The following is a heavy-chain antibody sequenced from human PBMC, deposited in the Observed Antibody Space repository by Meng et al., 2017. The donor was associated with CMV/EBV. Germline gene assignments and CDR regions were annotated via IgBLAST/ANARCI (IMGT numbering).Heavy chain of an antibody. V-gene: IGHV3-21*01. CDR3: ARDRTPEYYDFWSGYHSYYYGMDV. J-gene: IGHJ6*02. D-gene: IGHD3-3*01. Sequence: GGSLRLSCAASGFTFSSYSMNWVRQAPGKGLEWVSSISSSSSYTYYADSVKGRFTISRDNAKNSLYLQMNSLRAEDTAVYYCARDRTPEYYDFWSGYHSYYYGMDVWGQGTTVTVSS. CDR1: GFTFSSYS. CDR2: ISSSSSYT.